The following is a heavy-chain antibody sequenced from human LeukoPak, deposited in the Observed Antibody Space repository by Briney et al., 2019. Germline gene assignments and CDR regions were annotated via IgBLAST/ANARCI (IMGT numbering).Heavy chain of an antibody. Sequence: KTSETLSLTCTVSGGSISSNDYYWGWIRQPPGKGLEWIGSIYYSGSTYYNPSLKSRVTISVDTSKNQFSLKLSSVTAADTAVYYCARLGSSNYIIDYWGQGTLVTVSS. CDR3: ARLGSSNYIIDY. V-gene: IGHV4-39*01. D-gene: IGHD6-13*01. CDR2: IYYSGST. J-gene: IGHJ4*02. CDR1: GGSISSNDYY.